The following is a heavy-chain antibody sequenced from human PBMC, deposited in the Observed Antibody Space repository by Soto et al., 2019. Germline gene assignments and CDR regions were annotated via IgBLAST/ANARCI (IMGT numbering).Heavy chain of an antibody. V-gene: IGHV2-5*02. J-gene: IGHJ1*01. CDR2: IYWDDDK. Sequence: SGPTLVNPTQTLTLTCTFSGFSLSTSGVGVGWIRQPPGKALEWLALIYWDDDKHYSPSLKSRLTITKDTSKNQVVLSMTNMVPVDTATYYCAHALAAAYPAEYFQHWGQGTLVTVSS. CDR1: GFSLSTSGVG. CDR3: AHALAAAYPAEYFQH. D-gene: IGHD6-13*01.